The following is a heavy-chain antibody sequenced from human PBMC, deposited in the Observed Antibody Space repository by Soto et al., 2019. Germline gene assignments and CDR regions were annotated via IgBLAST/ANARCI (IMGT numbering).Heavy chain of an antibody. CDR2: IFYSGST. D-gene: IGHD2-21*01. CDR1: GGSISTSRSY. Sequence: QLQLLESGPGLVKASETLSLTCSVSGGSISTSRSYWAWIRQPPGTGLEWLANIFYSGSTFYNPSLASRGSVSVDTSKNEFPLKLRSVTAADTAVYYCARQPTTGDTDLWFDPWGQGTLVTVSS. CDR3: ARQPTTGDTDLWFDP. V-gene: IGHV4-39*01. J-gene: IGHJ5*02.